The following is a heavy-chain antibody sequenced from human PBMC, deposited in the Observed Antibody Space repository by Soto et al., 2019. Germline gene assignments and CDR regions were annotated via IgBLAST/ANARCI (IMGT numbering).Heavy chain of an antibody. D-gene: IGHD3-22*01. Sequence: HPGGSLRLSCAASGFTFSSYAMSWVRQAPGKGLEWVSAISGSGGSTYYADSVKGRFTISRDNSKNTLYLQMNSLRAEDTAVYYCAKRGGGYYYDSSGSRTDDWGQGTLVTVAS. CDR3: AKRGGGYYYDSSGSRTDD. J-gene: IGHJ4*02. CDR2: ISGSGGST. V-gene: IGHV3-23*01. CDR1: GFTFSSYA.